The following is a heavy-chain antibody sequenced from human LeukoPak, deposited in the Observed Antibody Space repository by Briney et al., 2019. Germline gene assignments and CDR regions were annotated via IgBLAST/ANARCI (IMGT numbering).Heavy chain of an antibody. D-gene: IGHD2-2*02. Sequence: PGGSLRLSCAASGFTFSSYSMNWVRQAPGKGLEWVANIKQDGSEKYYVDSVKGRFTISRDNAKNSLYLQMNGLRAEDTAVYYCAREGGCSSTSCYIAAFDIWGQGTMVTVSS. CDR1: GFTFSSYS. CDR3: AREGGCSSTSCYIAAFDI. CDR2: IKQDGSEK. V-gene: IGHV3-7*01. J-gene: IGHJ3*02.